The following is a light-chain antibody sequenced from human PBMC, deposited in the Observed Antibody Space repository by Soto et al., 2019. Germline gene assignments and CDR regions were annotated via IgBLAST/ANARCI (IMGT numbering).Light chain of an antibody. CDR3: ASWDDSLNGPV. Sequence: QSVLTQPPSASGTPGQKVTIVCSGRTSNIGSNSVNWYQHVPTTAPKLLIYTNTQRPSGVPDRFSGSKSGTSASLAISGLQSEDEADYYCASWDDSLNGPVFGTGTKVTVL. CDR2: TNT. CDR1: TSNIGSNS. J-gene: IGLJ1*01. V-gene: IGLV1-44*01.